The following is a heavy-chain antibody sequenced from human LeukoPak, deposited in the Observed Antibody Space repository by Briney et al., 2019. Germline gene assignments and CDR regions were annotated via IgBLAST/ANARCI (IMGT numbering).Heavy chain of an antibody. CDR1: GFTFSSYS. CDR3: ARAGSAWQYYFDY. V-gene: IGHV3-21*01. Sequence: GGSLRLSCAASGFTFSSYSMNWVRQAPGKGLEWVSSISSSSSYTYYADSVKGRFTISRDNAKNSLYLQMNSLRAEDTAVYYCARAGSAWQYYFDYWGQGTLVTVSS. D-gene: IGHD3-10*01. CDR2: ISSSSSYT. J-gene: IGHJ4*02.